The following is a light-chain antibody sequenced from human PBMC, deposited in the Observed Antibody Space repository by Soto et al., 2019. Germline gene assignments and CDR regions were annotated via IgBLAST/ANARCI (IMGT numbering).Light chain of an antibody. Sequence: EIVMTQSPATLSVSPGERATLSCRASQSVSSNLAWYQQKPGQAPRLLIYGASTRATGIPARFSGSGSGTEFSLTISSLQSLDFAVYYCQQYNDWPLTFGGGTKVEIK. CDR3: QQYNDWPLT. CDR1: QSVSSN. CDR2: GAS. J-gene: IGKJ4*01. V-gene: IGKV3-15*01.